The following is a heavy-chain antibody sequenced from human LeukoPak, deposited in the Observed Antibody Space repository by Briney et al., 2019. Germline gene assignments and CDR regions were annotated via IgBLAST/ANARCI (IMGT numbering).Heavy chain of an antibody. CDR2: ISGSGGTT. J-gene: IGHJ4*02. CDR1: GSTFSSYA. D-gene: IGHD2-8*02. CDR3: AKASGTGAYFPFDS. Sequence: SGASLRLSCAVSGSTFSSYAMTWVRQAPGKGLEWVSVISGSGGTTYYADSVKGRFTISRDNSKDTLYLQMNSLRAEDTAIYYCAKASGTGAYFPFDSWGQGTLVTVSS. V-gene: IGHV3-23*01.